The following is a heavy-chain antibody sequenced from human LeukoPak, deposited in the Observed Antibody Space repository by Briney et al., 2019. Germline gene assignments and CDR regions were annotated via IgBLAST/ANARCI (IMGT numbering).Heavy chain of an antibody. Sequence: ASVKVSCKASQYTFTDYAVHWVRQAPGQRLEWMGWIDAGNGKTKYSQSFQGRVTIIRDASATTAYMELSSLTSEDTAVYYCATYSSGWSLNDYWGQGTLVTVSS. CDR3: ATYSSGWSLNDY. CDR1: QYTFTDYA. CDR2: IDAGNGKT. D-gene: IGHD6-19*01. J-gene: IGHJ4*02. V-gene: IGHV1-3*01.